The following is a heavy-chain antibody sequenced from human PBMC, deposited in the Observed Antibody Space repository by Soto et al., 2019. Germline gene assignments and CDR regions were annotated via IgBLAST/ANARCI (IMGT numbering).Heavy chain of an antibody. D-gene: IGHD1-26*01. J-gene: IGHJ4*02. CDR3: ATHREGATYYFDY. CDR2: IVVGSGNT. V-gene: IGHV1-58*01. Sequence: SVKVSCKASTFTFTSSAVQWVRQARGQRPEWIGWIVVGSGNTKYAQNFQERVTITRDMSSGTAYLELSSLRSEDTVVYYCATHREGATYYFDYWGQGTLVTVSS. CDR1: TFTFTSSA.